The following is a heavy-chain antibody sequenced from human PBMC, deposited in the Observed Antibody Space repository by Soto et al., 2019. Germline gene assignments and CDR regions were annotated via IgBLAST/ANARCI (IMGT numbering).Heavy chain of an antibody. J-gene: IGHJ3*02. V-gene: IGHV5-51*01. D-gene: IGHD6-19*01. CDR1: GYSFTSYW. CDR3: AAQIAVAGMGTFNAFDI. CDR2: IYPCDSDT. Sequence: PXECLRICVKGSGYSFTSYWSGWVRQMPGKGLEWMGIIYPCDSDTRYSPSFQGHVTISADKSISTAYLQWSSLKASDTAMYYCAAQIAVAGMGTFNAFDIWGQGTMVTVSS.